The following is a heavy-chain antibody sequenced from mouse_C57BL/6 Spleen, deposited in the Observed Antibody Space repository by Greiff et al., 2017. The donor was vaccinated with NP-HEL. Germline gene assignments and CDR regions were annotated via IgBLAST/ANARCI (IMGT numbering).Heavy chain of an antibody. CDR3: ARSPFYGGAMDD. J-gene: IGHJ4*01. V-gene: IGHV1-82*01. CDR2: IYPGDGDT. Sequence: QVQLQQSGPELVKPGASVKISCKASGYAFSSSWMNWVKQRPGKGLEWIGRIYPGDGDTNYNGKFKGKATLTADKASSTAYMQLSSLTSEDSAVYFCARSPFYGGAMDDWGQGTSVTVSS. D-gene: IGHD2-10*01. CDR1: GYAFSSSW.